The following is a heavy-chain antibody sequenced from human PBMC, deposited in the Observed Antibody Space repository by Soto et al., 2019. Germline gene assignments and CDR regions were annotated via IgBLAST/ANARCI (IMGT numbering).Heavy chain of an antibody. CDR2: ISYDGSNK. CDR3: AKVPYYDSSGYQDY. V-gene: IGHV3-30*18. CDR1: GFTFSSYG. Sequence: PGGSLRLSCAASGFTFSSYGMHWVRQAPGKGLEWVAVISYDGSNKYYADSVKGRFTISRDNSKNTLYLQMNSLRAEDTAVYYSAKVPYYDSSGYQDYWGQGTLVTVSS. D-gene: IGHD3-22*01. J-gene: IGHJ4*02.